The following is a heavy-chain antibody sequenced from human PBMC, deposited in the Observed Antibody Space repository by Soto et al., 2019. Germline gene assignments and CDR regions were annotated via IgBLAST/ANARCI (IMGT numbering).Heavy chain of an antibody. CDR1: GGTFSSYA. V-gene: IGHV1-69*13. CDR2: IIPIFGTA. J-gene: IGHJ4*02. D-gene: IGHD3-22*01. Sequence: SVKVSCKASGGTFSSYAISWVRQAPGQGLEWMGGIIPIFGTANYAQRFQGRVTITADESTSTAYMELSSLRSEDTAVYYCARDAFYYYDSSGYYFAYWGQGTLVTVSS. CDR3: ARDAFYYYDSSGYYFAY.